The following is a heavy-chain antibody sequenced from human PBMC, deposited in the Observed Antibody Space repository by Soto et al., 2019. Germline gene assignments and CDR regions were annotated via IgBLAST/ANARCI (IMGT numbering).Heavy chain of an antibody. D-gene: IGHD3-10*01. V-gene: IGHV1-24*01. CDR1: GYTLTELS. Sequence: ASVKVSCKVSGYTLTELSMHWVRQAPGKGLEWMGGFDPEDGETIYAQKFQGRVTKTEATSTDSAYMELSSLRSEDTAVYYCATVLWFGEAGFVPDYWGQGTLVTVSS. CDR3: ATVLWFGEAGFVPDY. J-gene: IGHJ4*02. CDR2: FDPEDGET.